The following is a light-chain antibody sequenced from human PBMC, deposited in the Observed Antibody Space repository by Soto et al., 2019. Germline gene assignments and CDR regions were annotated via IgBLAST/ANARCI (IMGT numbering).Light chain of an antibody. CDR1: QSIVANY. Sequence: EIVLTQSPGTLSLSPGEGATLSCRASQSIVANYLAWYQQKPGQSPRLIIYGVSSRATGIPDRFSGSGSRTDFTLTINRLEPEDSAVYYCQQYGSSPGTFGQGTKVEIK. V-gene: IGKV3-20*01. CDR2: GVS. J-gene: IGKJ1*01. CDR3: QQYGSSPGT.